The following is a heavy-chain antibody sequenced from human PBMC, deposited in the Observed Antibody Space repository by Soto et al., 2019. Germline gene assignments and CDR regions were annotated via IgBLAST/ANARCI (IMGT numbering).Heavy chain of an antibody. D-gene: IGHD1-26*01. CDR2: INHSGSA. CDR1: GLSFGGYI. CDR3: ARGLISGSHYSGGWYYFDS. J-gene: IGHJ4*02. V-gene: IGHV4-34*01. Sequence: SETLSLTCDFYGLSFGGYIWTLIRQTPGKGLQWIGQINHSGSANYNPSLKSRVTISVHTSKSQFSLELSSVTAADTAVYYCARGLISGSHYSGGWYYFDSWGQGTQVTVSS.